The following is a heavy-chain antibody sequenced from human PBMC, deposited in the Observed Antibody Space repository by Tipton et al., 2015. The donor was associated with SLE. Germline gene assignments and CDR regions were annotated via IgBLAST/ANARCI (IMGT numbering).Heavy chain of an antibody. J-gene: IGHJ4*02. CDR2: ISDDGRTK. V-gene: IGHV3-30*04. D-gene: IGHD2-8*01. Sequence: SLRLSCAASGFSFSSFSIHWVHQAPGKGLEWVAVISDDGRTKYHADSVKGRFTISRDNSENTLYLQMNSLRLEDTAVYYCATGVRVPADYWGQGTLVTVSS. CDR1: GFSFSSFS. CDR3: ATGVRVPADY.